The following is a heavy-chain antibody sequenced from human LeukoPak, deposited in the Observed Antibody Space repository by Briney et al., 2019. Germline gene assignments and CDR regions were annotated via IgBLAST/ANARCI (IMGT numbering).Heavy chain of an antibody. J-gene: IGHJ3*02. CDR1: GFTFSSYA. CDR3: ASQLLTVAFDI. CDR2: ISYDGSDK. D-gene: IGHD5-24*01. Sequence: GGSLRLSCAASGFTFSSYAMHWVRQAPGKGLEWVAVISYDGSDKYYADSVKGRFTISRDNSKNTLYLQMNSLRAEDTAVYYCASQLLTVAFDIWGQGTMVTVSS. V-gene: IGHV3-30*04.